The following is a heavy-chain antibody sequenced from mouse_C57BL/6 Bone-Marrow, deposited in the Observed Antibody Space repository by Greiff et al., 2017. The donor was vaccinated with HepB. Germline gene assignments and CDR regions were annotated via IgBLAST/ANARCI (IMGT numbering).Heavy chain of an antibody. Sequence: VQLQQSGPELVKPGASVKISCKASGYAFSSSWMNWVKQRPGKGLEWIGRIYPGDGDTNYNGKFKGKATLTADKSSSTAYMQLSSLTSEDSAVYFCARSHYYGSSSYWYVDVWGTGTTVTVSS. CDR2: IYPGDGDT. J-gene: IGHJ1*03. CDR1: GYAFSSSW. V-gene: IGHV1-82*01. CDR3: ARSHYYGSSSYWYVDV. D-gene: IGHD1-1*01.